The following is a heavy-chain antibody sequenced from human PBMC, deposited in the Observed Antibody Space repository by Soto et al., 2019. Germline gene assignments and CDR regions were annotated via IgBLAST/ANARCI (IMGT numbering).Heavy chain of an antibody. CDR2: ISGSGGST. CDR3: AGSSGWYDSSDY. Sequence: EVQLLESGGGLVQPGGSLRLSCAASGFTFSSYAMSWVRQAPGKGLEWVSAISGSGGSTYYADSVKGRFTISRDNSKNTLYLQMNSLRAEDTAVYYCAGSSGWYDSSDYWGQGTLVTVSS. V-gene: IGHV3-23*01. CDR1: GFTFSSYA. D-gene: IGHD6-19*01. J-gene: IGHJ4*02.